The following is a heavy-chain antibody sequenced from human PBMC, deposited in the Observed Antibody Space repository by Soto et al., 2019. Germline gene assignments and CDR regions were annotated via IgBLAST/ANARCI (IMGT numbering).Heavy chain of an antibody. Sequence: ASVKVSCKVSGYTLTELSMHWVRQAPGKGLEWMGGFDPEDGETIYAQKLQGRVTLTTDTSTSTAYMELRSLRSDDTAVYYCARESPPADYWAQGTPVTVSS. CDR1: GYTLTELS. V-gene: IGHV1-24*01. CDR3: ARESPPADY. J-gene: IGHJ4*02. CDR2: FDPEDGET.